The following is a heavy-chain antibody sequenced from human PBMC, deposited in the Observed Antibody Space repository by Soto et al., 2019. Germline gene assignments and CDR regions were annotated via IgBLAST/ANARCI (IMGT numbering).Heavy chain of an antibody. CDR2: ISGSGDTT. Sequence: EVQLLESGGGLVQPGGSLRLSCAASGFTFTSYAMNWVRQAPGKGLEWVSVISGSGDTTYYADSVRGRFTISRDNSKNTLYLQMNSLRAEDTAIYYCAKSFARGHSSSWYFFDYWGQGTLVTVSS. V-gene: IGHV3-23*01. CDR1: GFTFTSYA. D-gene: IGHD6-13*01. J-gene: IGHJ4*02. CDR3: AKSFARGHSSSWYFFDY.